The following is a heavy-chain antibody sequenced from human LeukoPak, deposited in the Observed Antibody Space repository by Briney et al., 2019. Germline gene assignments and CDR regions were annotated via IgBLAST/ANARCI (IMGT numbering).Heavy chain of an antibody. V-gene: IGHV3-23*01. CDR1: GFTFSSYA. D-gene: IGHD3-10*01. CDR2: ISGSGGST. Sequence: GGSLRLSCAASGFTFSSYAMSWVRQAPGKGLEWVSAISGSGGSTYYADSVKGRFTISRDNSKNTLYLQMNSLRAEDTAVYYCAKDINRRTYYYGSGSYSLSDHWGQGTLVTVSS. J-gene: IGHJ4*02. CDR3: AKDINRRTYYYGSGSYSLSDH.